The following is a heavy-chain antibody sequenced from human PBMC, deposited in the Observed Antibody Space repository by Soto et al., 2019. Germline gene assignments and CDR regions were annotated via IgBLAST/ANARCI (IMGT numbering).Heavy chain of an antibody. D-gene: IGHD3-16*02. V-gene: IGHV3-30-3*01. CDR1: GFTFSSYA. CDR2: ISYDGSNK. CDR3: ARDLMITFGGVIVMQGYYYYYGMDV. J-gene: IGHJ6*02. Sequence: PVGSLGLSCAASGFTFSSYAMHWVRQAPGKGLEWVAVISYDGSNKYYADSVKGRFTISRDNSKNTLYLQMNSLRAEDTAVYYCARDLMITFGGVIVMQGYYYYYGMDVWGQGTTVTVSS.